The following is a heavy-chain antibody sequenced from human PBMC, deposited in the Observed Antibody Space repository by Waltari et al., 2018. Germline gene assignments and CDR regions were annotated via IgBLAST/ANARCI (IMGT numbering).Heavy chain of an antibody. D-gene: IGHD6-19*01. V-gene: IGHV4-61*02. CDR1: GGSISSGSYY. CDR3: ARAVAGTNWFDP. J-gene: IGHJ5*02. Sequence: QVQLQESGPGLVKPSQTLSLTCTVSGGSISSGSYYWSWIRQPAGKGLEWIGRIYTSGGTNYNPSLKVRVTISVETSKNQFALKLSSGTAADTAVYYCARAVAGTNWFDPWGQGTLVTVSS. CDR2: IYTSGGT.